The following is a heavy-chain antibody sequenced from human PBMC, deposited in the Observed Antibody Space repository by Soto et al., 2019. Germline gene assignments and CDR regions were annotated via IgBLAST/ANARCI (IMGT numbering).Heavy chain of an antibody. Sequence: VQLVQSGAEVKKPGSSVKVSCKASGGTFSSYAISWVRQAPGQGLEWMGGIIPIFGTANYAQKFQGRVTITADESTSTAYMELSSLRSEDTAVYYCARGRDRGYSYAYYYYYGMDVWGQGTTVTVSS. V-gene: IGHV1-69*01. J-gene: IGHJ6*02. D-gene: IGHD5-18*01. CDR3: ARGRDRGYSYAYYYYYGMDV. CDR2: IIPIFGTA. CDR1: GGTFSSYA.